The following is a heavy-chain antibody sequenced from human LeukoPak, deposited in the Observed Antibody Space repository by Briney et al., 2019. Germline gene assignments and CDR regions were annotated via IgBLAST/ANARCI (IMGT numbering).Heavy chain of an antibody. V-gene: IGHV3-30*02. D-gene: IGHD2-15*01. CDR3: ARSGAFCSGEDCYSGRTWFDP. CDR2: LRYEGSNK. CDR1: GLICTCYG. Sequence: GVSLCLSCAAAGLICTCYGMHWVRQAPGLCLVWVAFLRYEGSNKYYADSVKGRFTISRDNSKNTLYLQMNSLRAEDTAVYYCARSGAFCSGEDCYSGRTWFDPWGQGTLVTISS. J-gene: IGHJ5*02.